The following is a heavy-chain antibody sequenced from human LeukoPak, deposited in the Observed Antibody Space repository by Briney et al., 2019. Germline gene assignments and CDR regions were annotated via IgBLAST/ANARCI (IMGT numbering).Heavy chain of an antibody. CDR3: ARLRRIAAAGKSYYYYYMDV. J-gene: IGHJ6*03. D-gene: IGHD6-13*01. CDR1: GGSISSSSYY. CDR2: IYYSGST. V-gene: IGHV4-39*01. Sequence: SETLSLTCTVSGGSISSSSYYWGWIRQPPGKGPEWIGSIYYSGSTYYNPSLKSRVTISVDTSKNQFSLKLSSVTAADTAVYYCARLRRIAAAGKSYYYYYMDVWGKGTTVTISS.